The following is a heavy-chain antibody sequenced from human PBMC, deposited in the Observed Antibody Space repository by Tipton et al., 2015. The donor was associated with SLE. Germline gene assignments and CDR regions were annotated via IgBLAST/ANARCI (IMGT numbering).Heavy chain of an antibody. CDR3: ASTLGSSIDH. CDR1: GGSISSSTYY. D-gene: IGHD6-6*01. J-gene: IGHJ4*02. Sequence: GLVKPSETLSLTCTVSGGSISSSTYYWGWIRQPPGKGLEWIGEVNDGGNINYNPSLMTRVTISGDTSKNQISLRLNSVTAADTAVYYCASTLGSSIDHWGQGTLVTVSS. CDR2: VNDGGNI. V-gene: IGHV4-39*07.